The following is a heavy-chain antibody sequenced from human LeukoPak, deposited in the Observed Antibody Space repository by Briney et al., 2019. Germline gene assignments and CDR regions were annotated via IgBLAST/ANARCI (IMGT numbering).Heavy chain of an antibody. CDR2: IWYDGNYK. J-gene: IGHJ4*02. V-gene: IGHV3-33*01. D-gene: IGHD3-22*01. CDR1: GFTFSNYG. Sequence: GGSLRLSCAAFGFTFSNYGMHWGRQVPGKGLEWVAAIWYDGNYKYYADSVQGRFTISRDNSKNTLYLQMNSLRAEDTAVYYCAREYYYDSSGSYSYYFDYWGQGTLVTVSS. CDR3: AREYYYDSSGSYSYYFDY.